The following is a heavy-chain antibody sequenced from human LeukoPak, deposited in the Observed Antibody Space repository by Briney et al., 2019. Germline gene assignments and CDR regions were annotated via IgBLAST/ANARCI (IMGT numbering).Heavy chain of an antibody. CDR1: GFTFSSYG. J-gene: IGHJ4*02. Sequence: GGSLRLSCAASGFTFSSYGMHWVRQAPGKGLEWVAFIRYDGSNKYYAHYVKGRFTISRDNSNNTLYLQINSLRAEDTAVYYCAKDLDSWCSSTSCYPFDYWGQGTLVTVSS. D-gene: IGHD2-2*01. CDR3: AKDLDSWCSSTSCYPFDY. V-gene: IGHV3-30*02. CDR2: IRYDGSNK.